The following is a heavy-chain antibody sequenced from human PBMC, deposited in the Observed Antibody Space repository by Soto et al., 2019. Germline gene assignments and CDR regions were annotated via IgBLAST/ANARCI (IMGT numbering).Heavy chain of an antibody. D-gene: IGHD3-16*02. V-gene: IGHV3-23*01. Sequence: EVQLLESGGGLVQPGGSLRLSCAASGFTFSSYAMSWVRQAPGKGLEWVSAISGSGGSTYYADSVKGRFTISRDNSKNTLYLQMNSLRAEDTALYYCAKDGRGLHLGELSFDYWGQGTLVTVSS. CDR2: ISGSGGST. J-gene: IGHJ4*02. CDR3: AKDGRGLHLGELSFDY. CDR1: GFTFSSYA.